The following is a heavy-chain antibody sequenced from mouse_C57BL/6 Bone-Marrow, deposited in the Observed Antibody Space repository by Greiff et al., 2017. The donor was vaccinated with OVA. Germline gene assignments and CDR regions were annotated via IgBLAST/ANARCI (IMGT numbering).Heavy chain of an antibody. Sequence: QVQLQQSGAELVRPGASVKLSCKASGYTFTDYYINWVQQRPGQGLEWIVRITPGSGNTSYNEKFTGKATLTVEKYSSTAYMQISSLTSEDSAVYFCARDDYGTLNYWYFDVWGTGTTVTGSS. CDR3: ARDDYGTLNYWYFDV. CDR1: GYTFTDYY. CDR2: ITPGSGNT. V-gene: IGHV1-76*01. D-gene: IGHD2-4*01. J-gene: IGHJ1*03.